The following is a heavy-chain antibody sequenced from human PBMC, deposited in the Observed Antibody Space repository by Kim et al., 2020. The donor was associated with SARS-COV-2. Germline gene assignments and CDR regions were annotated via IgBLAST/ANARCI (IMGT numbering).Heavy chain of an antibody. CDR2: IYYSGST. CDR3: ARDRGSGQHMADREYYFDY. J-gene: IGHJ4*02. D-gene: IGHD6-19*01. Sequence: SETLSLTCTVSGGSISSGGYYWSWIRQHPGKGLEWIGYIYYSGSTYYNPSLKSRVTISVDTSKNQFSLKLSSVTAADTAVYYCARDRGSGQHMADREYYFDYWGQGTLVTVSS. CDR1: GGSISSGGYY. V-gene: IGHV4-31*03.